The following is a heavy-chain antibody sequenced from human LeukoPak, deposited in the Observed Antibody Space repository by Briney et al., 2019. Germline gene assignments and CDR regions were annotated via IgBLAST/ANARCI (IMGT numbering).Heavy chain of an antibody. D-gene: IGHD5-24*01. CDR1: GFTFRNYA. CDR2: ISGSGAST. V-gene: IGHV3-23*01. Sequence: PGGPLRLSCAASGFTFRNYAMNWVRQPPGKGLEWVSLISGSGASTFDADSVKGRFTISRDNYKDPLYLQMNRLRAEESAVYYCAKDRDGFGTYYFDYWGQGPLVTVSS. CDR3: AKDRDGFGTYYFDY. J-gene: IGHJ4*02.